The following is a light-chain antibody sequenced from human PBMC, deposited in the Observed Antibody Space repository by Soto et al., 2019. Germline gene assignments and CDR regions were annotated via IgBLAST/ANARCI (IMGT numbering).Light chain of an antibody. J-gene: IGKJ1*01. CDR1: PSVRSN. CDR2: GAT. V-gene: IGKV3D-15*01. CDR3: QQYNKWPPRT. Sequence: EIVVTQSQVTLSVSPGERAKLSCRASPSVRSNLAWYQQKPGQAPRLLIYGATSRATGIPARFSGSGSGTDFTLTISNLQSEDFAVYYCQQYNKWPPRTFGQGTKVDIK.